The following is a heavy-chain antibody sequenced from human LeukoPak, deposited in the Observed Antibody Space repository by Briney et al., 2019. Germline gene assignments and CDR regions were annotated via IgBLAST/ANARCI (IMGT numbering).Heavy chain of an antibody. J-gene: IGHJ4*02. CDR1: GGSISSSSYY. D-gene: IGHD2-2*02. CDR3: ANRYCSSTSCYTRFDC. Sequence: PSETLSLTCTVSGGSISSSSYYWGWSRQLPGKGLEWIGSIYYSGSTYYNPSLKSRVTISVDTSKNQFSLRLSSVTAADTAVYYCANRYCSSTSCYTRFDCWGQGTLVTVSS. V-gene: IGHV4-39*01. CDR2: IYYSGST.